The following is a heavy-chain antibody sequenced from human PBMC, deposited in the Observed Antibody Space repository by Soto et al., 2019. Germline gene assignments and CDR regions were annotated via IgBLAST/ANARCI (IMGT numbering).Heavy chain of an antibody. CDR3: AKGVYNWNYGDYFDY. J-gene: IGHJ4*02. CDR1: GFTFSSYG. CDR2: ISYDGSNK. Sequence: VQLVESGGGVVQPGRSLRLSCAASGFTFSSYGMHWVRQAPGKGLEWVAVISYDGSNKYYADSVKGRFTISRDNSKNTLYLQMNSLRAEDTAVYYCAKGVYNWNYGDYFDYWGQGTLVTVSS. V-gene: IGHV3-30*18. D-gene: IGHD1-7*01.